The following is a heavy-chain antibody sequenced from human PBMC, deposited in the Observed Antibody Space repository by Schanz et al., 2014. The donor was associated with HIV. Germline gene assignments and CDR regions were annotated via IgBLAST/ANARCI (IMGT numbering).Heavy chain of an antibody. D-gene: IGHD2-2*01. CDR2: ISYDGSNK. CDR1: GFTFSTYG. J-gene: IGHJ4*02. V-gene: IGHV3-30*18. CDR3: AKVGRIYSTTWIDY. Sequence: QVQLVESGGGVVQPGRSLRLSCEASGFTFSTYGMHWVRQAPGKGLEWVTVISYDGSNKYYADSVKGRFTISRDNSKNTLYLQMNSLRPEDTAVYYCAKVGRIYSTTWIDYWGQGTLVTVSS.